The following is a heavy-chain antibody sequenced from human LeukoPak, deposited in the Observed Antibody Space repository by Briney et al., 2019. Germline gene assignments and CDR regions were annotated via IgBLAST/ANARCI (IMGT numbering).Heavy chain of an antibody. CDR2: ISGSGGST. Sequence: GALRLSCTASGFTFSSYAMSWVRPAPGKGLEWVSAISGSGGSTYYADSVKGRFTISRDNSKNTLYLQMNSLRAEDTAVYYCAKVKRYYDFWSGSFDYWGQGTLVTVSS. D-gene: IGHD3-3*01. J-gene: IGHJ4*02. CDR1: GFTFSSYA. CDR3: AKVKRYYDFWSGSFDY. V-gene: IGHV3-23*01.